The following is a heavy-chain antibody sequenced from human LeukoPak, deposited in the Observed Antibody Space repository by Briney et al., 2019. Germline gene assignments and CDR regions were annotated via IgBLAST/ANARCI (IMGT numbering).Heavy chain of an antibody. CDR3: AKDQGSMFGYFNF. D-gene: IGHD3-10*02. Sequence: GGSLRLSCAASGFTFSSYGMHWVRQAPAKGLEWVAIISYDGSNKYYADSVKGRFTISRDNSKNTLSLQMSSLRAEDTGVYYCAKDQGSMFGYFNFWGQGTLVTVSS. V-gene: IGHV3-30*18. CDR2: ISYDGSNK. J-gene: IGHJ4*02. CDR1: GFTFSSYG.